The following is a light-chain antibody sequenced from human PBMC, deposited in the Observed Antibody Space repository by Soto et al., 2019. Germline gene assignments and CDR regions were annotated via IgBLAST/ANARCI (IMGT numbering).Light chain of an antibody. CDR2: DVS. CDR1: NSEVGGYNY. Sequence: QSVLTQPASVSGPPGQSITISCTGTNSEVGGYNYVSWYQQHPGKAPKLMIYDVSNRPSGVSNRFSGSKSGNTASLTISGLQAEDEADYYCSSYTSSSTLVFGTGTKVTVL. J-gene: IGLJ1*01. CDR3: SSYTSSSTLV. V-gene: IGLV2-14*01.